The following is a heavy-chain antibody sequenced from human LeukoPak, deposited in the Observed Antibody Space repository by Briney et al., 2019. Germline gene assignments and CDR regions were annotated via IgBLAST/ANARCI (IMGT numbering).Heavy chain of an antibody. CDR2: INPNSGGT. J-gene: IGHJ5*02. D-gene: IGHD3-9*01. V-gene: IGHV1-2*06. CDR1: GYTFTGYY. Sequence: ASVKVSCKASGYTFTGYYMHWVRQAPGQGLEWMGRINPNSGGTNYAQKFQGRVTMTRDTSISTAYMELSRLRSDDTAVYYCARKKSLTGYYIVKYNWFDPWGQGTLVTVSS. CDR3: ARKKSLTGYYIVKYNWFDP.